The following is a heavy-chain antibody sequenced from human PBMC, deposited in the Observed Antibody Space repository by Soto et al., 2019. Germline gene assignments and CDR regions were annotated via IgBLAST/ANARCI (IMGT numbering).Heavy chain of an antibody. J-gene: IGHJ5*02. V-gene: IGHV3-66*01. Sequence: PGGSLRLSCAASGFTVSSNYMSWVRQAPGKGLEWVPVIYSGGSTYYADSVKGRFTISRDNSKNTLYLQMNSLRAEDTAVYYCARENPSYSNSNWFDPWGQGTLVTVSS. CDR2: IYSGGST. CDR1: GFTVSSNY. CDR3: ARENPSYSNSNWFDP. D-gene: IGHD4-4*01.